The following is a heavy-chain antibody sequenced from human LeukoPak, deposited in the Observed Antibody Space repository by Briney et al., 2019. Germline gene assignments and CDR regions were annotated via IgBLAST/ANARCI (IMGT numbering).Heavy chain of an antibody. CDR3: AGLRGVPIDP. CDR1: GFTFSSYE. V-gene: IGHV3-48*03. D-gene: IGHD2-2*01. J-gene: IGHJ5*02. CDR2: ISSSGSNI. Sequence: RGSLRLSCAASGFTFSSYEMNWVRQAPGKGLEWVSYISSSGSNIYYADSVKGRFTISRDNAKNSLYLQMNSLRAGDTAVYYCAGLRGVPIDPWGQGTLVTVSS.